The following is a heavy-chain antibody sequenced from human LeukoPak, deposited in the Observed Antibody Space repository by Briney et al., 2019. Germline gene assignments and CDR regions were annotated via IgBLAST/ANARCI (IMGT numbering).Heavy chain of an antibody. J-gene: IGHJ4*02. D-gene: IGHD5-12*01. CDR2: INPTGGST. CDR3: ARESGYAVGDF. V-gene: IGHV1-46*01. CDR1: GYTFTSYY. Sequence: ASVKVSCKASGYTFTSYYMHWVRQAPGQGLEWMGLINPTGGSTGYAQKFQGRVTMTRDMSTSTDYMELSSLRSEDTAVYYCARESGYAVGDFWGRGTLVTVSS.